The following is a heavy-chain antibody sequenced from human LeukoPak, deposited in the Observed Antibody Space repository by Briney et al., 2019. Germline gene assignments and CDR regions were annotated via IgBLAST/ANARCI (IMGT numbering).Heavy chain of an antibody. CDR1: GFSLSTRGVG. D-gene: IGHD1-26*01. V-gene: IGHV2-5*01. CDR3: AHRQGIYSGRAWWFDP. J-gene: IGHJ5*02. CDR2: IYWNDDK. Sequence: SGPTLVNPTQTLTLTCTFSGFSLSTRGVGVGWIRQPPGKALEWLALIYWNDDKRYSPSLKSRLTITKDTSKNQVVLTMTNMDPVDTATYYCAHRQGIYSGRAWWFDPWGQGTLVTVSS.